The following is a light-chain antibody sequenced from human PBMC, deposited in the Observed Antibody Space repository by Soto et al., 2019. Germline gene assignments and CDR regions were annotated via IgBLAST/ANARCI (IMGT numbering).Light chain of an antibody. CDR2: EVS. Sequence: VLTQPASVSGSPGQSITISCTGTSSDVGSYNLVSWYQQHPGKAPKLMIYEVSKRPSGVSNRFSGSKSGNTASLTISGVQAEDEADYYCCSYAGSSTFYVFGTGTKVTVL. CDR3: CSYAGSSTFYV. J-gene: IGLJ1*01. CDR1: SSDVGSYNL. V-gene: IGLV2-23*02.